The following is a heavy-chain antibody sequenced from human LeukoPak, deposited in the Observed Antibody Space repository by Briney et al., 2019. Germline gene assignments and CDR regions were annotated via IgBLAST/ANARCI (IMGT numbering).Heavy chain of an antibody. D-gene: IGHD3-22*01. CDR1: GYTFTGYY. J-gene: IGHJ6*02. V-gene: IGHV1-2*02. CDR3: ARGRRDNSGFYSFHYYGLDF. Sequence: ASVKVSCKASGYTFTGYYLHWVRQAPGQGLEWMGWIRTNNGATNFAEKFQGRVCMTGDTAISTAYMELSRLRSDDTAVYYCARGRRDNSGFYSFHYYGLDFWGQGTTVAVSS. CDR2: IRTNNGAT.